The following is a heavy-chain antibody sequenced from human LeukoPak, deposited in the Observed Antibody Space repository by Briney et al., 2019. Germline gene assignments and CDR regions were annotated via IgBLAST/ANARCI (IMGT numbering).Heavy chain of an antibody. D-gene: IGHD3-9*01. J-gene: IGHJ3*02. CDR1: GGSFSGYY. CDR2: INHSGST. V-gene: IGHV4-34*01. Sequence: KPSETLSLTCAVYGGSFSGYYWSWIRQPPGKGLEWIGEINHSGSTNYNPSLKSRVTISVDTSKNQFSLKLSSVTAADTAVYYCARGRVYDILTGYHSPNAFDIWGQRTMVTVSS. CDR3: ARGRVYDILTGYHSPNAFDI.